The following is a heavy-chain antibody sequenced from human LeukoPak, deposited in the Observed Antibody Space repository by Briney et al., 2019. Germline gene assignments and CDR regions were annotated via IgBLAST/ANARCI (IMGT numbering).Heavy chain of an antibody. CDR1: GGSFSGYY. CDR3: ARGSVCFDS. CDR2: INHSGST. Sequence: SETLSLTCAVYGGSFSGYYWSWIRQPPGKGLEWIGEINHSGSTNYNPSLKSRVTISVDTSKNQFSLKLSSVTAADTAVYYCARGSVCFDSWGQGTLVTVSS. J-gene: IGHJ4*02. V-gene: IGHV4-34*01.